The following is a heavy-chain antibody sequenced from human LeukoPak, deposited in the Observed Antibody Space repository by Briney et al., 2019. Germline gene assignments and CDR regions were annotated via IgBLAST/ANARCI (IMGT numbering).Heavy chain of an antibody. J-gene: IGHJ4*02. CDR3: AKDPTHYRVWDYYETIGLSY. Sequence: SETLSLTCAVYGGSFSGYYWSWIRQPPGKGLEWIGEINHSGSTTYNPSLKSRVTMSVDTSKNQFSLKLNSVTAADTAVYYCAKDPTHYRVWDYYETIGLSYWGQGTLVTVSS. V-gene: IGHV4-34*01. D-gene: IGHD3-22*01. CDR2: INHSGST. CDR1: GGSFSGYY.